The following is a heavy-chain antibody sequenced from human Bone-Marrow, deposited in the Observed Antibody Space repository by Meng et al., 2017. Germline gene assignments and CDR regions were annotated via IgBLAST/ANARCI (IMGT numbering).Heavy chain of an antibody. CDR1: GGSISSPNW. J-gene: IGHJ5*02. D-gene: IGHD1-26*01. Sequence: QVQPQEAGPGLVKPSGTLSLTCAVSGGSISSPNWWSWVRQPPGRGLEWIGEIYHSGSTTYNPSLLSRVTISVDKSKNQFSLKLSSVTAADTAIYYCARVIYRPSGHNYFDPWGQGTLVTVSS. CDR2: IYHSGST. CDR3: ARVIYRPSGHNYFDP. V-gene: IGHV4-4*02.